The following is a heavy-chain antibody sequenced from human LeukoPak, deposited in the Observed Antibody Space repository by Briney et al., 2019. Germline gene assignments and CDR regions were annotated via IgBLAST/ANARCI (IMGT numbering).Heavy chain of an antibody. D-gene: IGHD3-22*01. CDR2: IYSGGTT. CDR3: ARVKRTDSSGYLNYFDY. CDR1: GFTFSSYV. Sequence: GGSLRLSCAASGFTFSSYVMSWVRQAPGKGLEWVSAIYSGGTTYYADSVKGRFTISRDNSKNTLYLQMNSLRAEDTAVYYCARVKRTDSSGYLNYFDYWGQGTLVTVSS. V-gene: IGHV3-53*01. J-gene: IGHJ4*02.